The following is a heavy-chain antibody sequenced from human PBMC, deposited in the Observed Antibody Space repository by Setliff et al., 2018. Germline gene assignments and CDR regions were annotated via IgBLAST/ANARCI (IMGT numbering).Heavy chain of an antibody. CDR2: IHTGGGSA. J-gene: IGHJ4*02. V-gene: IGHV1-46*01. CDR1: GYSFTGYY. CDR3: ARGGMAAAGRKGVFEY. Sequence: ASVKVSSKTSGYSFTGYYMHWVRQAPGQGLEWTGIIHTGGGSASYAQKFQGRVTMTSDTSTRTVYMEVNSVRSDDTAIYYCARGGMAAAGRKGVFEYWGQGTQVTVSS. D-gene: IGHD6-13*01.